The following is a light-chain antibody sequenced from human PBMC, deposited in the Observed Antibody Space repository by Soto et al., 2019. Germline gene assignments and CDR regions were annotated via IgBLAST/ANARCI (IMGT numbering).Light chain of an antibody. CDR3: QSFDTRLNSVV. Sequence: QSVVTQPSSVSGAPGQRVTISCTGSSSNIGAGYDVHWYQQFPGRAPKLLIYGNNNRPSGVPDRISGSKSGTSASLDITGLQAEDEADYSCQSFDTRLNSVVFGGGTKLTVL. CDR2: GNN. CDR1: SSNIGAGYD. J-gene: IGLJ2*01. V-gene: IGLV1-40*01.